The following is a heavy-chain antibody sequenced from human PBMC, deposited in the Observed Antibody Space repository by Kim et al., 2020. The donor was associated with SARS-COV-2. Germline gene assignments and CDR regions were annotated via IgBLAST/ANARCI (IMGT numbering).Heavy chain of an antibody. J-gene: IGHJ4*02. V-gene: IGHV4-4*07. D-gene: IGHD3-22*01. Sequence: KYSPSRKSRLTMSVDTSKNQFSLKLNSVTSADTAVYYCARDRNLYDNSLCYWGQGILVTVSS. CDR3: ARDRNLYDNSLCY.